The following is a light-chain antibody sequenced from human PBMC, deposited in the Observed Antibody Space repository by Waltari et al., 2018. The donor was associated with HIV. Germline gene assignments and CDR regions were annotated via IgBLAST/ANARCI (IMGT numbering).Light chain of an antibody. Sequence: SSEFTQDPVVSVALGQTVRIGCQGDTLGKFSASCYHEKTGQAPVIVTYDKNNRPSGIPDRFSGSSSGDTASLTITGAQAEDEADYYCHSRDSAANLRVVFGGGTRVTVL. J-gene: IGLJ2*01. CDR3: HSRDSAANLRVV. CDR1: TLGKFS. V-gene: IGLV3-19*01. CDR2: DKN.